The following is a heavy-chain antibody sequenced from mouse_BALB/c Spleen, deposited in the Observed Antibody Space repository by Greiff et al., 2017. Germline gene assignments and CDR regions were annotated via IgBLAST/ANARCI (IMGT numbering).Heavy chain of an antibody. D-gene: IGHD4-1*01. J-gene: IGHJ1*01. CDR1: GYTFTSYY. Sequence: QVQLKQPGAELVKPGASVKLSCKASGYTFTSYYMYWVKQRPGQGLEWIGGINPSNGGTNFNEKFKSKATLTVDKSSSTAYMQLSSLTSEDSAVYYCTRDWDVWYFDVWGAGTTVTVSS. CDR3: TRDWDVWYFDV. CDR2: INPSNGGT. V-gene: IGHV1S81*02.